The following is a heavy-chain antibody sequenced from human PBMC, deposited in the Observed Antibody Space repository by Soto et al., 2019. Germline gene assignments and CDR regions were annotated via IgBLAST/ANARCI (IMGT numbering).Heavy chain of an antibody. D-gene: IGHD3-10*01. J-gene: IGHJ6*02. CDR3: ARSTMVRGVIINYYYYGMDV. CDR2: INPNSGGT. Sequence: ASVKVSCKASGYTFTGYYMHWVRQAPGQGLEWMGWINPNSGGTNYAQKFQGRVTMTRDTSISTAHMELSRLRSDDTAVYYCARSTMVRGVIINYYYYGMDVWGQGTTVTVSS. CDR1: GYTFTGYY. V-gene: IGHV1-2*02.